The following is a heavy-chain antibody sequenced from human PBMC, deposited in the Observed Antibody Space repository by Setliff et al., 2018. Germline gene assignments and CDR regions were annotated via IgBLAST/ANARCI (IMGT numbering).Heavy chain of an antibody. Sequence: PSETLSLTCTVSGGSISPYFWSWIRQSPGKGLEWIGYSYHNGNTNFNPSLKTRVTMSLDTSKNQFALNLRSVTAADSAVYYCARDRTAYSYCLDVWGQGTTVTVSS. CDR1: GGSISPYF. CDR2: SYHNGNT. J-gene: IGHJ6*02. V-gene: IGHV4-59*01. D-gene: IGHD2-15*01. CDR3: ARDRTAYSYCLDV.